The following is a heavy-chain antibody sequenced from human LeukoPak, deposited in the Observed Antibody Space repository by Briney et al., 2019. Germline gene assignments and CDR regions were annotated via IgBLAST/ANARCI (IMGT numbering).Heavy chain of an antibody. CDR1: GFTFSSYS. CDR2: ISSSSSYI. J-gene: IGHJ4*02. D-gene: IGHD3-22*01. V-gene: IGHV3-21*01. Sequence: PGGSLRLSCAASGFTFSSYSMNWVRQAPGKGLEWVSSISSSSSYIYYADSVKGRFTISRDNAKNSLYLQMNSLRAEDTAVYYCARDAPSYDSSGYYPYYFDYWGQGTLVTVSS. CDR3: ARDAPSYDSSGYYPYYFDY.